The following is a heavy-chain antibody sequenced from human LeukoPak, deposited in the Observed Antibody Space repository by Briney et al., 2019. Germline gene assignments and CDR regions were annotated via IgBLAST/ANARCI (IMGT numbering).Heavy chain of an antibody. V-gene: IGHV3-23*01. Sequence: GGSLRLSCAASGFAFRDYAMNWVRQAPGKGLEWVSAISGSGGSTYYADSVKGRFTISRDNSKNTLYLQMNSLRAEDTAVYYCAKGGRYSGVDYWGQGTLVTVSS. CDR1: GFAFRDYA. CDR3: AKGGRYSGVDY. CDR2: ISGSGGST. J-gene: IGHJ4*02. D-gene: IGHD3-10*01.